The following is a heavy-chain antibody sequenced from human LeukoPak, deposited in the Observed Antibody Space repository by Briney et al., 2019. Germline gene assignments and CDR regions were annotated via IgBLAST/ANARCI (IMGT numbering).Heavy chain of an antibody. CDR2: ISGSGSFI. D-gene: IGHD2-15*01. CDR3: ASDRGLYYFDY. J-gene: IGHJ4*02. Sequence: GGSLRLSCAASGFTFSTYEMNWVRQAPGKGLEWLSYISGSGSFIYYADSVKGRFTISRDSAKNSLYLQMNSLRAEDTAVYYCASDRGLYYFDYWGQGTLVTVSS. V-gene: IGHV3-48*03. CDR1: GFTFSTYE.